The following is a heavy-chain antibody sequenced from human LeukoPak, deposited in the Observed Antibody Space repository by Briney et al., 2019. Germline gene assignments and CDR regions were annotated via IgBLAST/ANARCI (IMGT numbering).Heavy chain of an antibody. J-gene: IGHJ6*03. CDR1: GGSFSGYY. D-gene: IGHD3-3*01. CDR2: IYYSGST. V-gene: IGHV4-34*01. CDR3: ARGRSGFGSRYYYYYYYMDV. Sequence: SETLSLTCAVYGGSFSGYYWSWIRQPPGKGLEWIGSIYYSGSTYYNPSLKSRVTISVDTSKNQFSLKLSSVTAADTAVYYCARGRSGFGSRYYYYYYYMDVWGKGTTVTVSS.